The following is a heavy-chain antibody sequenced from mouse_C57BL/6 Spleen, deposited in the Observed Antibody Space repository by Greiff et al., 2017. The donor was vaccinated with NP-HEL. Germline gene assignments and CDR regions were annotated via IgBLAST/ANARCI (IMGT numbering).Heavy chain of an antibody. Sequence: VQLQQSGPELVKPGASVKISCKASGYTFTDYYMNWVKQSHGKSLEWIGDINPNNGGTSYNQKFKGKATLTVDKSSSTAYMELRSLTSEDSAVYYCARDLLSDYWGQGTSVTVSS. D-gene: IGHD6-1*01. CDR1: GYTFTDYY. V-gene: IGHV1-26*01. CDR3: ARDLLSDY. J-gene: IGHJ4*01. CDR2: INPNNGGT.